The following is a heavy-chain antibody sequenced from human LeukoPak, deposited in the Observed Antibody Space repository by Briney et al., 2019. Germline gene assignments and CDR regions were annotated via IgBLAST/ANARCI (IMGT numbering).Heavy chain of an antibody. J-gene: IGHJ4*02. V-gene: IGHV1-2*02. D-gene: IGHD3-22*01. CDR2: INPNSGGT. CDR3: AKEGFGNYYDSSGYCDY. CDR1: GYTFTGYY. Sequence: ASVKVSCKASGYTFTGYYMHWVRQAPGQELEWMGWINPNSGGTNYAQKFQGRVTMTRDTSISTAYMELSRLRSDDMAVYYCAKEGFGNYYDSSGYCDYWGQGTLVTVSS.